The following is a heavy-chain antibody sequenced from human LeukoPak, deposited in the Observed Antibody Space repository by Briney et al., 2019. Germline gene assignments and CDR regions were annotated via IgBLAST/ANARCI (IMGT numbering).Heavy chain of an antibody. V-gene: IGHV4-59*01. CDR2: IYYSENT. CDR3: ARGGIAAAGADY. CDR1: GGSLSYYY. Sequence: SETLSLTCTVSGGSLSYYYWSWIRQPPGKGLEWIGYIYYSENTNYNPSLKSRVTISGDTSKNQFSLRLSSVTTADTAEYYCARGGIAAAGADYWGQGTLVTVSS. D-gene: IGHD6-13*01. J-gene: IGHJ4*02.